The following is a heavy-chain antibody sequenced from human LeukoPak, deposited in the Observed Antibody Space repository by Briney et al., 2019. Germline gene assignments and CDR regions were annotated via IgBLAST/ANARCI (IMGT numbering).Heavy chain of an antibody. V-gene: IGHV4-39*01. CDR2: IYYSGST. J-gene: IGHJ5*02. D-gene: IGHD2-2*01. Sequence: SSETLSLTCTVSGGSTSSSSYYWGWIRQPPGKGLEWIGSIYYSGSTYYNPSLKSRVTISVDTSKNQFSLKLSSVTAADTAVYYCARRVGLPAAMRFDPWGQGTLVTVSS. CDR1: GGSTSSSSYY. CDR3: ARRVGLPAAMRFDP.